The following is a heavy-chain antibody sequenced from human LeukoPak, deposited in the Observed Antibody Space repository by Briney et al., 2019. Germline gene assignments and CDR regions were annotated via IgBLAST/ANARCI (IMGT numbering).Heavy chain of an antibody. J-gene: IGHJ4*02. V-gene: IGHV4-30-4*01. CDR1: GGSISSGDYY. D-gene: IGHD1-26*01. CDR3: ARGIVGATSSPYFDY. Sequence: SETLSLTCTVSGGSISSGDYYWSWIRQPPGKGLERIGYIYYSGSTYYNPSLKSRVTISVDTSKNQFSLKLSSVTAADTAVYYCARGIVGATSSPYFDYWGQGTLVTVSS. CDR2: IYYSGST.